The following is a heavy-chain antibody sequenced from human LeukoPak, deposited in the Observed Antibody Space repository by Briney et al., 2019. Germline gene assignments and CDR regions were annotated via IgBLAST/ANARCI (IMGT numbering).Heavy chain of an antibody. J-gene: IGHJ4*02. V-gene: IGHV4-59*08. Sequence: SETLSLTCAVYGGSFSGYYWSWIRQPPGKGLEWIGYFYYSGSSKYNSSLKSRVTIFADTSKNQFSLRLSSLSAADTAVYYCARARGSSSAVDYWGQGTLVTVSS. CDR1: GGSFSGYY. D-gene: IGHD6-6*01. CDR3: ARARGSSSAVDY. CDR2: FYYSGSS.